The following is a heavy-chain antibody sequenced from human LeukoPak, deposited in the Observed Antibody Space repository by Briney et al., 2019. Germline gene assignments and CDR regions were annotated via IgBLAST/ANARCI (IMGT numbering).Heavy chain of an antibody. CDR3: ARQVVAVAGTGYFDY. D-gene: IGHD6-19*01. Sequence: SETLSLTCTVSGGSIRSSSYYWGWIRQPPGKGLDWIGSIYYSGSTYYNASLKSRGTISVDTSKNQFSLKLNSVTAADTAVYFCARQVVAVAGTGYFDYWGQGTLVTVSS. V-gene: IGHV4-39*01. CDR1: GGSIRSSSYY. J-gene: IGHJ4*02. CDR2: IYYSGST.